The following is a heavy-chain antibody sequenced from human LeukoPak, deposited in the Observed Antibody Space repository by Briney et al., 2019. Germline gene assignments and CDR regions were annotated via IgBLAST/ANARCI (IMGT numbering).Heavy chain of an antibody. CDR1: GFTFSSYS. D-gene: IGHD6-13*01. CDR2: ISSSSSYI. J-gene: IGHJ4*02. CDR3: ARSTGIAAPLDY. Sequence: GGSLRLSCAASGFTFSSYSMNWVRQAPGKGLEWVSSISSSSSYIYYADSVKGRFTISRDNAKNSLYLQMNSLRAEDTAVYYCARSTGIAAPLDYWGQGTLVTVSS. V-gene: IGHV3-21*01.